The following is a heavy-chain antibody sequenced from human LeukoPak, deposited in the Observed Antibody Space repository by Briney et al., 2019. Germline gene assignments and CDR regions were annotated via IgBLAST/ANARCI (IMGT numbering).Heavy chain of an antibody. D-gene: IGHD6-13*01. J-gene: IGHJ5*02. V-gene: IGHV4-38-2*02. Sequence: SETLSLTCTVSGYSISSGYFWGWIRQPPGKGLECIGSIYHSGSTSYNPSLKSRLTISVDTSKNQFSLKLNFVTAADTAMYYCARMFRSSWYINWFDPWGQGTLVTVSS. CDR1: GYSISSGYF. CDR3: ARMFRSSWYINWFDP. CDR2: IYHSGST.